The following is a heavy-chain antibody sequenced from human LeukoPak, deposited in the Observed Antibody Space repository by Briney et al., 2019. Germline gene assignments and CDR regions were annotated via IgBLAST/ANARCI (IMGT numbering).Heavy chain of an antibody. V-gene: IGHV4-59*08. J-gene: IGHJ4*02. D-gene: IGHD4-17*01. Sequence: SETLSLTCTVSGGSIGSYYWSWIRQPPGKGLEWIGYIYNSGSTNYNPSLKSRVTISVDTSKNQFSLKLSSVTAADTAVYYCARRYGDSEAHFDYWGQGTLVTVSS. CDR2: IYNSGST. CDR1: GGSIGSYY. CDR3: ARRYGDSEAHFDY.